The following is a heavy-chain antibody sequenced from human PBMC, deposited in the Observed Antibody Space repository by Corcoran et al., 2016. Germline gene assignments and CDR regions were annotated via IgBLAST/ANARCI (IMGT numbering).Heavy chain of an antibody. CDR2: ISSSSSYI. CDR1: GFTFSSYS. CDR3: ARDSRVDD. Sequence: EVQLVESGGGLVKPGGSLRLSCAASGFTFSSYSMNWVRQAPGKGLEWVSSISSSSSYIYYADSVKGRFTISRDNAKNSLYLQMNSLRAEDTAGEYCARDSRVDDWGQGTLVTGSS. J-gene: IGHJ4*02. D-gene: IGHD2-2*01. V-gene: IGHV3-21*01.